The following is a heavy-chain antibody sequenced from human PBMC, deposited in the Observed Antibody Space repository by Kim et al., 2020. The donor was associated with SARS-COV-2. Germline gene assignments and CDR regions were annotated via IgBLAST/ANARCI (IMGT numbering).Heavy chain of an antibody. V-gene: IGHV4-39*01. CDR3: ATDRARYSSSWDSDY. CDR2: IYYSGST. CDR1: GGSISSSSYY. J-gene: IGHJ4*02. D-gene: IGHD6-13*01. Sequence: SETLSLTCTVSGGSISSSSYYWGWIRQPPGKGLEWIGSIYYSGSTYYNPSLKSRVTISVDTSKNQFSLKLSSVTAADTAVYYCATDRARYSSSWDSDYWGQGTLVTVSS.